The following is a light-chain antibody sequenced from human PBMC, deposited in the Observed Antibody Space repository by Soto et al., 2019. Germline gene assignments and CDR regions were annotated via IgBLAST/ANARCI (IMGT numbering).Light chain of an antibody. CDR2: GAS. V-gene: IGKV3-20*01. CDR1: QSVSSIY. CDR3: QQFGSSPLYT. Sequence: EIVLTQSPGTLSLSPGERATLSCRASQSVSSIYLAWYQQKPGQAPRLLIYGASSRATGIPDRFSGSGSGTDFTLTISRLEPEDFAVYYCQQFGSSPLYTFGQGTKLEMK. J-gene: IGKJ2*01.